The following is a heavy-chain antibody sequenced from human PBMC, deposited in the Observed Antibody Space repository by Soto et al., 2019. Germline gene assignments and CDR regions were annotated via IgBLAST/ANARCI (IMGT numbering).Heavy chain of an antibody. CDR2: IYYSGST. V-gene: IGHV4-31*03. J-gene: IGHJ4*02. CDR3: ARVVGGGYCIGGSCYKSYYFYY. CDR1: GGSISSGGYY. D-gene: IGHD2-15*01. Sequence: SETLSLTCTVSGGSISSGGYYWSWIRQHPGKGLEWIGYIYYSGSTYYNPSLKSRVTISVDTSKNQFSLKLSSVTAADTAVYYCARVVGGGYCIGGSCYKSYYFYYWGQGTLVPVSS.